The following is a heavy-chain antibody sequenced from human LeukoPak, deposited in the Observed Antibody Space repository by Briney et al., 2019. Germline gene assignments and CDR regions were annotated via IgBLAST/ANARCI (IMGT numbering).Heavy chain of an antibody. CDR1: GFTFSNCA. Sequence: GGSLRLSCAASGFTFSNCAMHWVRQAPGEGLEYVSAISSNGGITYYANSVEGRFTISRDNSKNTLYLQMGSLRAEDMAVYYCARDQLLLSYYYGMDVWGQGTRVTVSS. D-gene: IGHD2-2*01. CDR2: ISSNGGIT. CDR3: ARDQLLLSYYYGMDV. V-gene: IGHV3-64*01. J-gene: IGHJ6*02.